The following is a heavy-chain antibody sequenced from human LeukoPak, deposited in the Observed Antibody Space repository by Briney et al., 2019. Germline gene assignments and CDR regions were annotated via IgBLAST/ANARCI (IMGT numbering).Heavy chain of an antibody. J-gene: IGHJ4*02. Sequence: PSETLSLTCSVSGGSISSGDYYWSWIRQHPGKGLEWIGYIHYSGSTYYNPSLKSRVSISVSTSKNRFSLQLSSVTAADTAVYYCARVIGYDQLDYWGQGTLVTVSS. CDR3: ARVIGYDQLDY. V-gene: IGHV4-31*03. D-gene: IGHD5-12*01. CDR1: GGSISSGDYY. CDR2: IHYSGST.